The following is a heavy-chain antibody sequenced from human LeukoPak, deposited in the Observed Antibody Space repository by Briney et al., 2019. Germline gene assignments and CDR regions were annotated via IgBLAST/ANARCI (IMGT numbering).Heavy chain of an antibody. CDR3: TTAGGGKGAAFDI. Sequence: GGSLRLSCAASGFTFSNAWMSWVRQAPGKGLEWVGRIKSKTDGGTTDYAAPVKGRFTISRDDSKNTLYLQMNSLKTEDTAVYYCTTAGGGKGAAFDIWGQGTLVTVSS. V-gene: IGHV3-15*01. D-gene: IGHD4-23*01. CDR2: IKSKTDGGTT. J-gene: IGHJ4*02. CDR1: GFTFSNAW.